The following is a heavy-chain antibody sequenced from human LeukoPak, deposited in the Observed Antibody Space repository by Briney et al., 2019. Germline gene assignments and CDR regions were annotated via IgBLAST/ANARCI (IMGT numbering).Heavy chain of an antibody. CDR3: ARGGDGNTLYYFDY. J-gene: IGHJ4*02. D-gene: IGHD5-24*01. Sequence: SETLSLTCSVSGGSISSHYWSWIRQPPGKGLEWIGYIYYSGSTNSNPSLKSRVTISVDTSKNQFSLKLSSVTAADTAVYYCARGGDGNTLYYFDYWGQGTLVTVSS. CDR2: IYYSGST. CDR1: GGSISSHY. V-gene: IGHV4-59*11.